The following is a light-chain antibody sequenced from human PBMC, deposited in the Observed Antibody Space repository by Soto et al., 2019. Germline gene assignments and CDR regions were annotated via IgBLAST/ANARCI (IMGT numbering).Light chain of an antibody. CDR2: DTS. V-gene: IGKV3-15*01. J-gene: IGKJ5*01. Sequence: EIVLTQSPATLSVSPGERATLSCRAIQSVSSKLAWYQQKPGQAPRLLIYDTSTRATGIPARFSGSGSGTEFTLAISSLQSEDFAVYYCQQYSNWPPITFGQGTRLEIK. CDR1: QSVSSK. CDR3: QQYSNWPPIT.